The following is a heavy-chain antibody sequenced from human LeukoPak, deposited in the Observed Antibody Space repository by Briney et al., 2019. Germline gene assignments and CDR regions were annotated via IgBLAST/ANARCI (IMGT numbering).Heavy chain of an antibody. CDR2: VFYTGET. Sequence: SETLSLTCSVSPGSISGYYWSWFRQPPGKARDWIGYVFYTGETDYNSSLRSRGTISVDASKNQVSLRLTSVTAADTAVYYCARHAAGVELWFEFWGQGTQVTVSS. CDR1: PGSISGYY. J-gene: IGHJ4*02. V-gene: IGHV4-59*08. CDR3: ARHAAGVELWFEF. D-gene: IGHD2-21*01.